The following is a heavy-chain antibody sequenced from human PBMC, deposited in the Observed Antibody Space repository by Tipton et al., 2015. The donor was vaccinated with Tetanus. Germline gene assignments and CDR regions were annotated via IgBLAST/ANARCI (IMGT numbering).Heavy chain of an antibody. V-gene: IGHV4-59*01. CDR1: GGSISSYH. Sequence: TLSLTCTVSGGSISSYHWSWIRQSPGKGLEWIGHIYDFGTTSYNPSLKSRVTISVDTSKKQFSLKLRSVTGADTAVYYCARQLGEVMFDFWGRGTLVTVSS. D-gene: IGHD6-13*01. CDR3: ARQLGEVMFDF. J-gene: IGHJ4*02. CDR2: IYDFGTT.